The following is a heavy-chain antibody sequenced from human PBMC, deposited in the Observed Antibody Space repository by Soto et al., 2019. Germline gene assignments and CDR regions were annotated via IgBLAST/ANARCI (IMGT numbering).Heavy chain of an antibody. Sequence: SLRLSCVGSGFIFSNSAMHWVRQTPGKGLEWVAFMSYDGSDTFYADSVKGRFTISRDNSKNTLFLHMSNLRAEDTAMYYCTIVRVADSALDHWGQGTLVTVSS. D-gene: IGHD3-10*02. CDR2: MSYDGSDT. V-gene: IGHV3-30*15. J-gene: IGHJ4*02. CDR3: TIVRVADSALDH. CDR1: GFIFSNSA.